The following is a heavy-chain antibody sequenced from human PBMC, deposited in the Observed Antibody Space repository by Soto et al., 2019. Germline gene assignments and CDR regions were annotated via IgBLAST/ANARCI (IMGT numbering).Heavy chain of an antibody. J-gene: IGHJ4*02. CDR1: GGTFSSYT. Sequence: SVKVSSKASGGTFSSYTISWVRQAPGQGLEWMGRIIPILGIANYAQKFQGRVTITADKSTSTAYMELSSLRSEDTAVYYCARDRAGRYFDWLLFDYWGQGTLVTVSS. CDR3: ARDRAGRYFDWLLFDY. CDR2: IIPILGIA. D-gene: IGHD3-9*01. V-gene: IGHV1-69*04.